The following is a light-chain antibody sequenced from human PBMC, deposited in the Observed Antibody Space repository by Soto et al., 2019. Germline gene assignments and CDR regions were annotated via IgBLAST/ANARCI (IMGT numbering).Light chain of an antibody. CDR1: HNIDNY. J-gene: IGKJ2*01. Sequence: DVQMTQSPSSLSASVGDSVTISCRASHNIDNYVNWYQQKSGKAPRLLIYAASSLQGGVPSRFSGGGSGTDFTLTITRLQPGDSATYYCQQGYSTPPLFGQGTKLEIK. CDR3: QQGYSTPPL. V-gene: IGKV1-39*01. CDR2: AAS.